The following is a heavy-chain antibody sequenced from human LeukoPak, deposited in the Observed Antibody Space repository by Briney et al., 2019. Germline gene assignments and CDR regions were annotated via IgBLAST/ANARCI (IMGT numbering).Heavy chain of an antibody. CDR1: GFIFSNAW. D-gene: IGHD4-17*01. CDR2: IKSKTDGGTT. V-gene: IGHV3-15*07. J-gene: IGHJ4*02. Sequence: GGSLRLSCAASGFIFSNAWMNWVRKAPGKGLEWVGRIKSKTDGGTTDYAAPVKGRFTIARNDSKNTLYLQMNSLKTEDTAVYYCITEGDYGDLDYWGQGTLVTVSS. CDR3: ITEGDYGDLDY.